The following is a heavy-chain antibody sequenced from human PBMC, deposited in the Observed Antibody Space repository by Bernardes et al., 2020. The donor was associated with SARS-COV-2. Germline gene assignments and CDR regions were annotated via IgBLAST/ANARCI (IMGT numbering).Heavy chain of an antibody. CDR3: ARAYSITMIVVVTPPLFDY. Sequence: SETLSLTCTVSGGSVSSGSYYWSWIRQPPGKGLEWIGYIYYSGSTYYNPSLKSRVTISVDTSKNQFSLKLSSVTAADTAVYYCARAYSITMIVVVTPPLFDYWGQGTLVTVSS. V-gene: IGHV4-61*01. CDR2: IYYSGST. J-gene: IGHJ4*02. D-gene: IGHD3-22*01. CDR1: GGSVSSGSYY.